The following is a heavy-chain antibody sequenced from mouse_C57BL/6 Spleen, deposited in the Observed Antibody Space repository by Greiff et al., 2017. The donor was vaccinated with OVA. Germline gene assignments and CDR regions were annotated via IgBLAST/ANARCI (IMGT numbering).Heavy chain of an antibody. CDR1: GYTFTSYW. D-gene: IGHD1-1*01. CDR3: ARGHYGSSYGCAY. V-gene: IGHV1-52*01. Sequence: QVQLQQPGAELVRPGSSVKLSCKASGYTFTSYWMHWVKQRPIQGLEWIGNIDPSDSETHYNQKFKDKATLTVDKSSSTAYMQLSSLTSEDSAVYYGARGHYGSSYGCAYWGQGTLVTVSA. J-gene: IGHJ3*01. CDR2: IDPSDSET.